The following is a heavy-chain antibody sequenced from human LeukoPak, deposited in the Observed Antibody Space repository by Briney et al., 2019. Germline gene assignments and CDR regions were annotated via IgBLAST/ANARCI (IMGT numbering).Heavy chain of an antibody. Sequence: ASVKVSCKASGYTFTDYFIHWVRQAPGQGPEWMGRMNGNSGVTMYAQTLQDRVTMTRDTSISTAYMELSRLTSDDTAVYYCAREKLGSSVDYWGQGTLVTVSS. CDR2: MNGNSGVT. J-gene: IGHJ4*02. V-gene: IGHV1-2*06. CDR1: GYTFTDYF. CDR3: AREKLGSSVDY. D-gene: IGHD6-6*01.